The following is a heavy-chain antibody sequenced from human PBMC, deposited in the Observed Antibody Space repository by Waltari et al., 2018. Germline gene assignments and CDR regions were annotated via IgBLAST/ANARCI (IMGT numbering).Heavy chain of an antibody. J-gene: IGHJ6*03. V-gene: IGHV4-34*01. CDR3: ARELRAAAASGPSYYYDMDV. CDR1: GGSFSGYY. CDR2: INHSGST. Sequence: QVQLQQWGAGLLKPSETLSLTCAVYGGSFSGYYWSWIRQPPGKGLEWIGEINHSGSTNSNPALKSRVTISVDTSKNQFSLKLSSVTAADTAVYYCARELRAAAASGPSYYYDMDVWGKGTTVTVSS. D-gene: IGHD6-13*01.